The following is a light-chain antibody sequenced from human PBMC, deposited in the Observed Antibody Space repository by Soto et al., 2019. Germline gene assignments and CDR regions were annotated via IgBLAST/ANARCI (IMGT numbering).Light chain of an antibody. CDR1: QSISSSY. Sequence: EIVLTQSPGTLSLSPGERATLSCRASQSISSSYLAWYQQKPGLAPRLLIYGASSRASGFPNRFSGSGSGTDFTLTISRLEPEDFAVYYCHHYGSSLSITFGQGTRLEMK. J-gene: IGKJ5*01. CDR3: HHYGSSLSIT. CDR2: GAS. V-gene: IGKV3-20*01.